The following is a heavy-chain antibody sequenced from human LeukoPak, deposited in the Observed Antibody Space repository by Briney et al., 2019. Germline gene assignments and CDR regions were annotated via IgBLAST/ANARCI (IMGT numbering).Heavy chain of an antibody. D-gene: IGHD5-24*01. Sequence: GGSLRLSCAASKFTFSNYWMIWVRQAPGKGLERVANIKHDGTETNYVDSVKGRFTISRDNAKKSLYLQMNSLRAEDSAVYYCATDRDGYRKNWYRFHYWGQGTLVAVSS. V-gene: IGHV3-7*04. CDR3: ATDRDGYRKNWYRFHY. J-gene: IGHJ4*02. CDR1: KFTFSNYW. CDR2: IKHDGTET.